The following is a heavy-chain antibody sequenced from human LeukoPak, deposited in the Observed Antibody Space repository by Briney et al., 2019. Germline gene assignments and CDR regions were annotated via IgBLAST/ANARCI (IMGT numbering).Heavy chain of an antibody. V-gene: IGHV4-39*01. Sequence: SETLSLTCTVSGGSISSSSYYWGWLRQPPGKGLEWIGSIYYSGSTYYNPSLKSRVTISVDTSKNQFSLKLSSVTAADTAVYYCARLQSMIVVVGPWGQGTMVTVSS. J-gene: IGHJ3*01. CDR1: GGSISSSSYY. CDR2: IYYSGST. CDR3: ARLQSMIVVVGP. D-gene: IGHD3-22*01.